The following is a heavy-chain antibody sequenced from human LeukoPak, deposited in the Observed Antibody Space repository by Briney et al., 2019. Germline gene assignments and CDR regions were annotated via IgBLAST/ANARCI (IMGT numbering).Heavy chain of an antibody. Sequence: SETLSLTCTVSGGSISSDNSYWSWIRHHPGKGLEWIGHIYYSGSTYYSPSLKSRVTISIDTSKNQFSLKLSSVTAADTAVYYCARRGYYYYMDVWGKGTTVTVSS. V-gene: IGHV4-30-4*01. CDR2: IYYSGST. J-gene: IGHJ6*03. CDR1: GGSISSDNSY. D-gene: IGHD3-10*01. CDR3: ARRGYYYYMDV.